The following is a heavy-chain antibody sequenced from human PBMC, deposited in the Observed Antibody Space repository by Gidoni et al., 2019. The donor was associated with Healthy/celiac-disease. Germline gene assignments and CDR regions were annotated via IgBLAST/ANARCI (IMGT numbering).Heavy chain of an antibody. CDR1: GYTFTGYY. CDR3: ARAQGLDEWIYDY. D-gene: IGHD3-3*01. CDR2: INPNSGGT. J-gene: IGHJ4*02. Sequence: QVQLVQSGAEVKKPGASVKVSCKASGYTFTGYYMHWVRQAPGQGLEGMGWINPNSGGTNYAQKFQGWVTMTRDTSISTAYMELSRLRSDDTAVYYCARAQGLDEWIYDYWGQGTLVTVSS. V-gene: IGHV1-2*04.